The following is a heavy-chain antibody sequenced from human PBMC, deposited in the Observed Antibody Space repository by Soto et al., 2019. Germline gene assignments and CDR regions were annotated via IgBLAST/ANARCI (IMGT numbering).Heavy chain of an antibody. CDR2: ISSSSSYI. CDR1: GYTFSSYS. J-gene: IGHJ6*02. Sequence: GSSPSLSCAASGYTFSSYSMNSVRQSPGKGLEWFSSISSSSSYIYYAYSVKGRFTIYRDNAKNSLYLQMNSLRAEDTAVYYCANIAVAGDYYYGMDVWGQGTTVSVSS. D-gene: IGHD6-19*01. V-gene: IGHV3-21*01. CDR3: ANIAVAGDYYYGMDV.